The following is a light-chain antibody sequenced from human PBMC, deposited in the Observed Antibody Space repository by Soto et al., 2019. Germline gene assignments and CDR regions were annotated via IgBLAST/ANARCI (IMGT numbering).Light chain of an antibody. Sequence: QSALTQPASVSGSPGQSITISCTGTSSDVGGYNDVSWYQQHPGKAPKLMIYEVNKRPSGVPDRFSGSKSGNTASLTISGLQAEDAADYYCCSYAGSYTYVFGTGTKVTVL. CDR2: EVN. J-gene: IGLJ1*01. CDR1: SSDVGGYND. V-gene: IGLV2-11*01. CDR3: CSYAGSYTYV.